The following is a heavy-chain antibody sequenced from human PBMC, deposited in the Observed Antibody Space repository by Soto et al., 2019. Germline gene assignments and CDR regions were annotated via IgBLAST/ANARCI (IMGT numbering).Heavy chain of an antibody. D-gene: IGHD1-1*01. CDR1: GFTFSSYG. J-gene: IGHJ4*02. CDR3: ASDGSRWPQLEYHFDY. Sequence: QVQLVESGGGVVQPGRSLRLSCAASGFTFSSYGMHWVRQAPGKGLEWVAVIWYDGSNKYYADSVKGRFTISRDNSKNTLYLQMNSLRAEDTAVYSCASDGSRWPQLEYHFDYWGQGTLVTVSS. V-gene: IGHV3-33*01. CDR2: IWYDGSNK.